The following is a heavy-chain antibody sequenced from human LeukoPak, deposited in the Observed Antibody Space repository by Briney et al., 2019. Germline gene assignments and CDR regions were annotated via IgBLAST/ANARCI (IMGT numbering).Heavy chain of an antibody. Sequence: GESLKISCKGSGYSFSTYWIGWVRQMPGKGLEWMGLINAAGSDTRHSPSFQGQVLISVDKSISTAYLQWGNLKATDTAFYYCARVPCTGGSCSRTFDYWGQGTLVTVYS. J-gene: IGHJ4*02. CDR1: GYSFSTYW. V-gene: IGHV5-51*01. CDR3: ARVPCTGGSCSRTFDY. CDR2: INAAGSDT. D-gene: IGHD2-8*02.